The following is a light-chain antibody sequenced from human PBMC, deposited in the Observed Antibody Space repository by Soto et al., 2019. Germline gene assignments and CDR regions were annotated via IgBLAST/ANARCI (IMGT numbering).Light chain of an antibody. V-gene: IGKV3-20*01. CDR3: QPYGSSSGN. J-gene: IGKJ3*01. Sequence: EIVLTQSPGTLSLSPGERATLSCRASQSVSSNYLAWYQQKPGQAPRLLIYGASSRATGIPDRFSGSESWTDFTLTISSLEPEDFAVYDCQPYGSSSGNFGRGTKVDIK. CDR2: GAS. CDR1: QSVSSNY.